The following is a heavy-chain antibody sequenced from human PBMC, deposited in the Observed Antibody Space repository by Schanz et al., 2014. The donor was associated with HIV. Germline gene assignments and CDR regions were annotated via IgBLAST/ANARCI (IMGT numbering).Heavy chain of an antibody. V-gene: IGHV1-8*02. CDR2: MNPNSGNT. Sequence: QVQLVQSGAEVKKPGSSVKVSCKASGGTFSNYAISWVRQAPGQGLEWMGWMNPNSGNTGYAQKFQGRVTMTTDTSTSTAYMELKSLGSDDTAVYYCARGQLELRAFDYWGQGTLVTVSS. CDR1: GGTFSNYA. J-gene: IGHJ4*02. CDR3: ARGQLELRAFDY. D-gene: IGHD1-7*01.